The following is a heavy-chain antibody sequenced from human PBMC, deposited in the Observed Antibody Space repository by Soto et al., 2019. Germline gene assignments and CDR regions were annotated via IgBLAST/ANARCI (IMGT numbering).Heavy chain of an antibody. Sequence: SETLSLTCSVSGASIRSYYWHWIRQPPGKGLEWIGYVYTSDYTRYSSSLKSRVTMSVDTSKNQFSLKLSSVTAADTAVYYCARGRRWFDPWGQGTLVTVSS. CDR1: GASIRSYY. CDR2: VYTSDYT. CDR3: ARGRRWFDP. J-gene: IGHJ5*02. V-gene: IGHV4-4*08.